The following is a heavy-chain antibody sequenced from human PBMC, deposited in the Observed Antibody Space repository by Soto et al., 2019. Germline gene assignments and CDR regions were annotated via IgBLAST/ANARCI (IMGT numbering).Heavy chain of an antibody. J-gene: IGHJ3*02. CDR1: GFTFSRYA. Sequence: SLRLSCAATGFTFSRYAMSWVRQAPGKGLEWVSAISGSGGSTYYADSVKGRFTISRDNSKNTLYLQMNSLRAEDTAVYYCAKPDGYYDSSGYYVGSGAFDIWGQGTMVTVSS. V-gene: IGHV3-23*01. CDR2: ISGSGGST. D-gene: IGHD3-22*01. CDR3: AKPDGYYDSSGYYVGSGAFDI.